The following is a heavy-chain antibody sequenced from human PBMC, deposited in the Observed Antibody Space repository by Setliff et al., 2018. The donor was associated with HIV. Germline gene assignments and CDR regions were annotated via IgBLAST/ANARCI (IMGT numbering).Heavy chain of an antibody. J-gene: IGHJ6*03. CDR1: GGSFSGYY. D-gene: IGHD3-3*01. Sequence: SETLSLTCAVYGGSFSGYYWSWIRQPPGKGLEWIGEINHSGSTNYNPSLKGRVTISVDTSKNQFFLKLSSVTAADTAVYYCARAIFGIVYYYMDVWGKGTTVTVSS. CDR2: INHSGST. CDR3: ARAIFGIVYYYMDV. V-gene: IGHV4-34*01.